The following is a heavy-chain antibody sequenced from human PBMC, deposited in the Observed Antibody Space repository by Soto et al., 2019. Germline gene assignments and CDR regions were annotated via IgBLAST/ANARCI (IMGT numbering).Heavy chain of an antibody. CDR3: ARDRYSSSSDYYYGMDV. V-gene: IGHV3-21*01. J-gene: IGHJ6*02. CDR1: GFTFSSYS. D-gene: IGHD6-6*01. CDR2: ISSSSSYI. Sequence: GGSLRLSCAASGFTFSSYSMNWVRQAPGKGLEWVSSISSSSSYIYYADSVKGRFTISRDNAKNSLYLQMNSLRAEDTAVYYCARDRYSSSSDYYYGMDVWGQGTTVTVSS.